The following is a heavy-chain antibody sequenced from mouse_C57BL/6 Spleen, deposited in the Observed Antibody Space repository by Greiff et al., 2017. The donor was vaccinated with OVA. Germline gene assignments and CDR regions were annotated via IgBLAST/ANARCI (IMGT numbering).Heavy chain of an antibody. Sequence: EVNVVESGGGLVKPGGSLKLSCAASGFTFSDYGMHWVRQAPEKGLEWVAYISSGSSTIYYADTVKGRFTISRDNAKNTLFLQMTSLRSEDTAMYYCASGYYYGSGGAMDYWGQGTSVTVSS. J-gene: IGHJ4*01. D-gene: IGHD1-1*01. CDR3: ASGYYYGSGGAMDY. CDR1: GFTFSDYG. CDR2: ISSGSSTI. V-gene: IGHV5-17*01.